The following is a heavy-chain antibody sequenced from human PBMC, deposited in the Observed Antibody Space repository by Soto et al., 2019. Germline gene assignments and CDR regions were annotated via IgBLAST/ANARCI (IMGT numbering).Heavy chain of an antibody. CDR3: ARSYSSSSTGYYYGMDV. Sequence: QVTLKESGPVLVKPTETLTLTCTVSGFSLSNARMGESWIRQPPGKALEWLAHIFSNDEKSYSTSLKSRLTISKDTSKSQVVLTMTNMDPVDTATYYCARSYSSSSTGYYYGMDVWGQGTTVTVSS. J-gene: IGHJ6*02. D-gene: IGHD6-6*01. V-gene: IGHV2-26*01. CDR1: GFSLSNARMG. CDR2: IFSNDEK.